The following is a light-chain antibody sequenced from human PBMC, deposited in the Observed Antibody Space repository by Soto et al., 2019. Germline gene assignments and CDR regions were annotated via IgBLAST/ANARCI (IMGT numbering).Light chain of an antibody. J-gene: IGKJ5*01. CDR3: QQRNIWPPVT. V-gene: IGKV3-15*01. CDR1: QSVSSN. Sequence: EIVMTQSPATLSVSPGERATLSCRASQSVSSNLAWYQQKPGQAPRLLIYGASTRATGIPARCSGSRSGTEFTLTISSPEPEDFAVYYCQQRNIWPPVTFGPGTRLEIK. CDR2: GAS.